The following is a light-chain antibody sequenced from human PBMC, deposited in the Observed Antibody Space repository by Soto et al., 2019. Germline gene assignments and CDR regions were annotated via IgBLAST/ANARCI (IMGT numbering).Light chain of an antibody. J-gene: IGKJ1*01. CDR3: QQYNNWPPT. CDR1: QSVSSN. V-gene: IGKV3-15*01. Sequence: EIVLTQSPATLSLSPWERATLSCRASQSVSSNLAWYQQKPGQAPRLLIYDASTRATGIPARFSGSRSGTEFTLTISSLQSEDFAVYYCQQYNNWPPTFGQGTKVDIK. CDR2: DAS.